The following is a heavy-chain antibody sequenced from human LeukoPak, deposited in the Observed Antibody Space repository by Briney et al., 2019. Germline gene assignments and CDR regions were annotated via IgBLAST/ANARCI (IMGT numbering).Heavy chain of an antibody. D-gene: IGHD4/OR15-4a*01. V-gene: IGHV4-4*07. J-gene: IGHJ4*02. Sequence: SETLSLTCTVSGVSISNYYWTWIRQPAGKGLEWIGRIYTSGTTNYNPSLKSRVTMSVDTSKNQFSLKLNSVTAADTAVYYCARMTMTRDLDYWGQVTLVTVSS. CDR2: IYTSGTT. CDR1: GVSISNYY. CDR3: ARMTMTRDLDY.